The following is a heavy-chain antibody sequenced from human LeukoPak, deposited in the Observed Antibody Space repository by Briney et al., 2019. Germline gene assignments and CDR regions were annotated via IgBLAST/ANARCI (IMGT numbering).Heavy chain of an antibody. V-gene: IGHV1-69*06. CDR3: ARARVFEVSVGATSVYYYYYMDV. D-gene: IGHD1-26*01. J-gene: IGHJ6*03. CDR1: GGTFSSYA. Sequence: SVKVSCTASGGTFSSYAISWVRQAPGQGLEWMGGIIPIFGTANYAQKFQGRVTITADKSTSTAYMELSSLRSEDTAVYYCARARVFEVSVGATSVYYYYYMDVWGKGTTVTVSS. CDR2: IIPIFGTA.